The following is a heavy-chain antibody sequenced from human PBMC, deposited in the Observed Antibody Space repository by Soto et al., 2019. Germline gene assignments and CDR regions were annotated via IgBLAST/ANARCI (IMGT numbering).Heavy chain of an antibody. D-gene: IGHD3-22*01. J-gene: IGHJ4*02. Sequence: QVQLVESGGGVVQPGRSLRLSCAASGFTFSSYGMHWVRQAPGKGLEWVAVISCDGSNKYYADSVKGRFTISRDNSKNKLYLQMNSLRAEDTAVYYWAKELVYDSSGWSFDYWGQVTLITVSS. CDR2: ISCDGSNK. CDR1: GFTFSSYG. V-gene: IGHV3-30*18. CDR3: AKELVYDSSGWSFDY.